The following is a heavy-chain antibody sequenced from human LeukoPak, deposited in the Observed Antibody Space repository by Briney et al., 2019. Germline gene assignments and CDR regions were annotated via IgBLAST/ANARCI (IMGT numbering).Heavy chain of an antibody. CDR1: GFTFSSYS. V-gene: IGHV3-21*01. J-gene: IGHJ4*02. Sequence: GGSLRLSCAASGFTFSSYSMNWVRQAPGKGLGWVSSISSSSSYIYYADSVKGRFTISRDNAKNSLYLQMNSLRAKDTAVYYCARGQSYYDSSGYPDYWGQGTLVTVSS. D-gene: IGHD3-22*01. CDR3: ARGQSYYDSSGYPDY. CDR2: ISSSSSYI.